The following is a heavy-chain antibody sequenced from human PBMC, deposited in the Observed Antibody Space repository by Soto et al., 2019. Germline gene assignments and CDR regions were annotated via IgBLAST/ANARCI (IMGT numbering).Heavy chain of an antibody. J-gene: IGHJ5*02. Sequence: SERLSRTGTVCPASVTTAGYYRSWIRQPPNKGLEWVGYMYYSATSDYSPSLKSRGTISIDTSKNQFSLRLTSGTAPDPAAYYCARLRRLAPGANWYD. D-gene: IGHD3-10*01. CDR1: PASVTTAGYY. CDR3: ARLRRLAPGANWYD. CDR2: MYYSATS. V-gene: IGHV4-61*08.